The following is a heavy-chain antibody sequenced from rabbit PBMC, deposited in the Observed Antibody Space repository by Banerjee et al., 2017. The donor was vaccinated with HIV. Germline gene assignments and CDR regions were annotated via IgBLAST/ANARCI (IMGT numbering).Heavy chain of an antibody. J-gene: IGHJ4*01. CDR1: GFSFSNSYW. CDR3: ARDYAGSSSYTGFDFNL. V-gene: IGHV1S45*01. D-gene: IGHD8-1*01. CDR2: IYTGST. Sequence: QEQLEESGGDLVKPEGSLTLTCTASGFSFSNSYWICWVRRAPGKGLEWIGCIYTGSTYYASWAKGRFTISKASSTTVTLQMTSLTAADTATYFCARDYAGSSSYTGFDFNLWGPGTLVTVS.